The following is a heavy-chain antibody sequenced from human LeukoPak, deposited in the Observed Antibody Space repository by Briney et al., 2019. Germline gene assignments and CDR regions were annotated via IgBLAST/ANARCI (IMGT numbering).Heavy chain of an antibody. CDR1: RGSLTIYY. CDR3: ARGTYYYDSSGAPPLVGMDV. CDR2: IYYRGST. J-gene: IGHJ6*02. D-gene: IGHD3-22*01. V-gene: IGHV4-59*01. Sequence: TPQTLSLTRTLSRGSLTIYYCRLIRQPPEKGLGWIWYIYYRGSTNYYPSLKSRVTISADTFKNQFSLKLSSVTAADTAVYYCARGTYYYDSSGAPPLVGMDVWGQGTRVTVSS.